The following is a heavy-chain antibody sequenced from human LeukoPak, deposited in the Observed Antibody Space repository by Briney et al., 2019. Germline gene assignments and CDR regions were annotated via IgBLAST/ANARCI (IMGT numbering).Heavy chain of an antibody. CDR2: IYYSGNT. Sequence: SETLSLTCTVSGGSISSSSYYWGWIRQPPGKGLEWIGSIYYSGNTYYNASLKSQVSVSIDTSKNQFSLRLTSVTAADTAVYYCARQTGSGLFILPGGQGTLVTVSS. CDR3: ARQTGSGLFILP. CDR1: GGSISSSSYY. V-gene: IGHV4-39*01. J-gene: IGHJ4*02. D-gene: IGHD3/OR15-3a*01.